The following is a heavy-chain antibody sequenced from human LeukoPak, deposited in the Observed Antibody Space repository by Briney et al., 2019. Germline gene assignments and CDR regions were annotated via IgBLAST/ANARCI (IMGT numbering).Heavy chain of an antibody. CDR2: ISGSGGST. D-gene: IGHD3-16*02. CDR1: GLTLSSYG. Sequence: GGTLRLSCAASGLTLSSYGMSWVRQAPGKGLEWVSAISGSGGSTYYADSVKGRFTISRDNSKNTLYLQMNSLRAEDTAVYYCAKGRSYPDYWGQGTLVTVSS. V-gene: IGHV3-23*01. J-gene: IGHJ4*02. CDR3: AKGRSYPDY.